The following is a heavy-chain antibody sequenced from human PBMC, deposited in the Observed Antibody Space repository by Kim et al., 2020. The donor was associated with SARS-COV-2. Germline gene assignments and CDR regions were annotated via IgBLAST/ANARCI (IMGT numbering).Heavy chain of an antibody. Sequence: STYYADSVKGRFTISRDNSKNTLYLQMNSLRAEDTAVYYCARDDRSGFDYWGQGTLVTVSS. CDR3: ARDDRSGFDY. CDR2: ST. J-gene: IGHJ4*02. D-gene: IGHD1-26*01. V-gene: IGHV3-66*01.